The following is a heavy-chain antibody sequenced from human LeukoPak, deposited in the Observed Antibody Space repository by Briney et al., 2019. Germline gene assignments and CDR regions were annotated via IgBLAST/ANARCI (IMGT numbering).Heavy chain of an antibody. Sequence: SETLSLTCTVSGGSISSGSYYWSWIRQPAGKGLEWIGRIYTSGSTNYNPSLKSRVTISVDTSKNQFSLKLSSVTAADTAVYYCARGPHVATYYYSYWGQGTLVTVSS. CDR3: ARGPHVATYYYSY. D-gene: IGHD3-10*01. J-gene: IGHJ4*02. CDR1: GGSISSGSYY. V-gene: IGHV4-61*02. CDR2: IYTSGST.